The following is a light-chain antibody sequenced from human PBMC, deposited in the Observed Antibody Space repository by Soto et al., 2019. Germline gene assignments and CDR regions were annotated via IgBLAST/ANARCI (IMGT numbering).Light chain of an antibody. V-gene: IGKV3-20*01. CDR2: GAS. J-gene: IGKJ4*01. Sequence: EIVLTQSPGTLSLSPGERATPSCRASQSVSSSYLAWYQQKPGQAPRLLIYGASSRATGIPDRFSGSGSGTDFTLTISRLEPEDFAVYYCQQYGSSPTFGGGTNVEIK. CDR3: QQYGSSPT. CDR1: QSVSSSY.